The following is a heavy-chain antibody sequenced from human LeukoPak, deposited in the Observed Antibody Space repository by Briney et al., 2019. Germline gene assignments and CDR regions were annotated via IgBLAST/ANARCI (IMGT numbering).Heavy chain of an antibody. D-gene: IGHD3-10*01. V-gene: IGHV3-66*01. J-gene: IGHJ3*02. CDR1: GFTVSSDY. Sequence: GGSLRLSCAASGFTVSSDYMSWVRQAPGKGLEWVSVIYSGGTTHYADSVKGGFTISRDNSKNTLYLQMNSLRAEDTAVYYCARGPYGSSGTPDAFDIWGQGTMVTVSS. CDR3: ARGPYGSSGTPDAFDI. CDR2: IYSGGTT.